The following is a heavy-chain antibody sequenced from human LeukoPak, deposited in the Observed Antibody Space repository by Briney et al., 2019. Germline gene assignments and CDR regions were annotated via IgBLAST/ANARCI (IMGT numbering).Heavy chain of an antibody. CDR2: FIPRGHTT. J-gene: IGHJ4*02. Sequence: GRSLRLSCVASGFPFISLGVNWAGQAQGTGLDWVSGFIPRGHTTSYADSVRVRFTITRDNSRNTLYLQMNSLRAEDTAVYYCARDYVWGSYRYFDYWGQGTLVTVSS. CDR1: GFPFISLG. CDR3: ARDYVWGSYRYFDY. V-gene: IGHV3-23*01. D-gene: IGHD3-16*02.